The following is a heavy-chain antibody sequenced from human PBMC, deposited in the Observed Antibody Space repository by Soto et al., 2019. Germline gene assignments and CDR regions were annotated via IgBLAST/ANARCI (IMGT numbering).Heavy chain of an antibody. Sequence: QVQLVQSGAEVKKPGASVKVSCKASGYTFTSYGISWVRQAPGQGLEWMGWISAYNGNTNYAQKLQGRVTMTTDTPTSTADMELRSLRSDDTAVDYCAREIILDEQLVPWFDPWGQGTLVTVSS. D-gene: IGHD6-13*01. CDR2: ISAYNGNT. CDR3: AREIILDEQLVPWFDP. V-gene: IGHV1-18*01. CDR1: GYTFTSYG. J-gene: IGHJ5*02.